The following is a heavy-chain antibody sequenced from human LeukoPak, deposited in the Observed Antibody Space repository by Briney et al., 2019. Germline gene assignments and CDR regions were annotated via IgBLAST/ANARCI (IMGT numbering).Heavy chain of an antibody. CDR3: ARDPYYDFWSGYYTGSWSDP. V-gene: IGHV3-7*01. Sequence: GGSLRLSCAASGFTFSSYWMSWVRQAPGKGLEWVANIKQDGREKYYVDSVKGRFTISRDNAKNSLYLQMNSLRAEDTAVYYCARDPYYDFWSGYYTGSWSDPWGQGTLVTVSS. CDR2: IKQDGREK. D-gene: IGHD3-3*01. J-gene: IGHJ5*02. CDR1: GFTFSSYW.